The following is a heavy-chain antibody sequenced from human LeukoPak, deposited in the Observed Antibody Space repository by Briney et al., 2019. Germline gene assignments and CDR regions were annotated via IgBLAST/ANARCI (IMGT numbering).Heavy chain of an antibody. J-gene: IGHJ4*02. V-gene: IGHV3-11*04. CDR3: ASGFSSGPIADY. D-gene: IGHD3-22*01. CDR2: ISSSGSTI. Sequence: GGPLRLSCAASGFTFSDYYMSWIRQAPGKGLEWVSYISSSGSTIYYADSVKGRFTISRDNAKNSLYLQMNSLRAEDTAVYYCASGFSSGPIADYWGQGTLVTVSS. CDR1: GFTFSDYY.